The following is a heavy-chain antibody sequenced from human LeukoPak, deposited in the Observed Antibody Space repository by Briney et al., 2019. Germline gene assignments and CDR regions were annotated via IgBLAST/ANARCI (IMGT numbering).Heavy chain of an antibody. D-gene: IGHD3-16*01. CDR2: MNPNSGNT. Sequence: GASVKVSCKASGYTFTSYDINWVRQATGQGLEWMGWMNPNSGNTGYAQKFQGRVTMTRNTSISTAYMELSSLRSEDTAVYYCARNYDYVWGSFSYWGQGTLVTVSS. J-gene: IGHJ4*02. CDR1: GYTFTSYD. CDR3: ARNYDYVWGSFSY. V-gene: IGHV1-8*01.